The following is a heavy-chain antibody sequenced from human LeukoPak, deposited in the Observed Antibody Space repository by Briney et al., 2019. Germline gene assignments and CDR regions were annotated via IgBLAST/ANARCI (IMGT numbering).Heavy chain of an antibody. D-gene: IGHD3-10*01. Sequence: GASVKVSCKASGYTFTSYDINWVRQATGQGLEWMGWMNPNSGNTGYAQKFQGRVTITRNTSISTAYMELSSLRSGDTAVYYCARGQYYYGSGSGDYFDYWGQGTLVTVSS. V-gene: IGHV1-8*03. J-gene: IGHJ4*02. CDR3: ARGQYYYGSGSGDYFDY. CDR1: GYTFTSYD. CDR2: MNPNSGNT.